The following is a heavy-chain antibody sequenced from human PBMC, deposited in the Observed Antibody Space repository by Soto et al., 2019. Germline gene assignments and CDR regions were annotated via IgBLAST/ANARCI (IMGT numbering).Heavy chain of an antibody. J-gene: IGHJ4*02. V-gene: IGHV4-39*01. D-gene: IGHD3-3*01. CDR2: IYYSGST. CDR1: GGSISSSSYY. CDR3: ARPRYEALYYFDY. Sequence: SETLSLTCTVSGGSISSSSYYWGWIRQPPGKGLEWIGRIYYSGSTYYNPSLKSRVTISVDTSKNQFSLKLSSVTAADMAVYYCARPRYEALYYFDYWGQGTLVTVSS.